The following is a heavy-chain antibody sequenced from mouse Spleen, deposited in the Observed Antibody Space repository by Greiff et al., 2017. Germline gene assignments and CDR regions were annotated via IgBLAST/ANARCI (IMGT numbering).Heavy chain of an antibody. J-gene: IGHJ3*01. Sequence: EVKLEESGGGLVKPGGSLKLSCAASGFTFSSYAMSWVRQTPEKRLEWVASISSGGSTYYPDSVKGRFTISRDNARNILYLQMSSLRSEDTAMYYCARGRDYDYPSFAYWGQGTLVTVSA. V-gene: IGHV5-6-5*01. D-gene: IGHD2-4*01. CDR3: ARGRDYDYPSFAY. CDR2: ISSGGST. CDR1: GFTFSSYA.